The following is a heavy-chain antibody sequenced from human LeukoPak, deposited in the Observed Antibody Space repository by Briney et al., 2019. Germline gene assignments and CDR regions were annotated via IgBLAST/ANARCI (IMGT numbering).Heavy chain of an antibody. J-gene: IGHJ3*02. CDR3: ARAGRLHLRGAFDI. V-gene: IGHV1-69*13. CDR2: IIPIFGTA. Sequence: ASVKVSCKASGGTFSSYAINWVRQAPGQGLEWMGGIIPIFGTANYAQKFQGRVTITADESTSTAYMELSSLTSEDTAVYSCARAGRLHLRGAFDIWGQGTMVTVSS. D-gene: IGHD5-24*01. CDR1: GGTFSSYA.